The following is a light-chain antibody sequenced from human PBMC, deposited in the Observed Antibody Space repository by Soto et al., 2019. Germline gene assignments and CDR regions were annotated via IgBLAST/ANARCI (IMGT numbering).Light chain of an antibody. CDR1: QSVRSN. J-gene: IGKJ1*01. CDR2: GAS. CDR3: HQYNEWRT. V-gene: IGKV3D-15*01. Sequence: EVVMTQSPATLSVSPGERATLSCRASQSVRSNLAWYQQKSGQAPRLLIYGASTRATGIPARFSGSGSGTEFTLTISSLQSEDFAVYYCHQYNEWRTFGQGTKVELK.